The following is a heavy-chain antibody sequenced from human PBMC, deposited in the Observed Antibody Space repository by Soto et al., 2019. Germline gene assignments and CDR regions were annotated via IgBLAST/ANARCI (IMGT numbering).Heavy chain of an antibody. CDR2: IIPILGIA. CDR1: GGTFSSYT. CDR3: ARGLDGGWFDP. Sequence: QVQLVQSGAEVKKPGSSVKVSCKASGGTFSSYTISWVRQAPGQGLEWMGRIIPILGIANYAQKFQGRVTITADKSTSTAYMELSSLRSEDTAVYYCARGLDGGWFDPWGQGTLVPVSS. V-gene: IGHV1-69*02. J-gene: IGHJ5*02. D-gene: IGHD4-17*01.